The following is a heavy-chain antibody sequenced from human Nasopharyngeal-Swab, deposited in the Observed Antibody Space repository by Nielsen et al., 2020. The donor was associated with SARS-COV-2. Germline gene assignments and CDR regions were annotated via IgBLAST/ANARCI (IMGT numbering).Heavy chain of an antibody. V-gene: IGHV5-51*01. CDR2: IYPGGIISPGDSDI. J-gene: IGHJ5*02. Sequence: GESLKISCKASGYSFTSYWIGWVRQMPGKGLEWMGIIYPGGIISPGDSDIRYSPSFQGQVTISADRSTSTAYLQWRSLKASDTAIYYCARGIRGPNNWVDPWGQGTLVTVSS. CDR1: GYSFTSYW. CDR3: ARGIRGPNNWVDP. D-gene: IGHD3-10*01.